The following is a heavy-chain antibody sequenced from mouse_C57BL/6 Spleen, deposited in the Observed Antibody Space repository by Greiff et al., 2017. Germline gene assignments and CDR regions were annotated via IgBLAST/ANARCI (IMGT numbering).Heavy chain of an antibody. V-gene: IGHV5-17*01. CDR1: GFTFSDYG. CDR2: ISSGSSTI. J-gene: IGHJ2*01. Sequence: EVKLMESGGGLVKPGGSLKLSCAASGFTFSDYGMHWVRQAPEKGLEWVAYISSGSSTIYYADTVKGRFTISRDNAKNTLFLQMTSLRSEDTAMYYCARRENYYGSPLDYWGQGTTLTVSS. D-gene: IGHD1-1*01. CDR3: ARRENYYGSPLDY.